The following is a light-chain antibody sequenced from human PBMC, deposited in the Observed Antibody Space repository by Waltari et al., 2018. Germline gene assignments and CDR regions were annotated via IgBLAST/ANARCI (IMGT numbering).Light chain of an antibody. CDR1: QSVNGNY. J-gene: IGKJ2*03. CDR3: HQYGTTPYS. Sequence: TLSCRASQSVNGNYLAWYQQKPGQAPRLLIYGAYSRATGIPDRFSGSGSGTEFSLTISRLEPEDFAVYHCHQYGTTPYSFGQGTKLEIK. CDR2: GAY. V-gene: IGKV3-20*01.